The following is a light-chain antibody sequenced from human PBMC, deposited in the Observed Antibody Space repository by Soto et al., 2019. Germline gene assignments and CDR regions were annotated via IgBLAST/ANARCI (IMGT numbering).Light chain of an antibody. CDR1: QGIRTD. Sequence: QMNQSQSSLSASVGESVTITCRASQGIRTDLGWYQQKPGKAPKRLIYAASSLQSGVPSRFSGSGSGTKFTLTSTSLQPDDFATYYCQQYETFSGTFGPGTKVEIK. CDR2: AAS. J-gene: IGKJ1*01. CDR3: QQYETFSGT. V-gene: IGKV1-17*01.